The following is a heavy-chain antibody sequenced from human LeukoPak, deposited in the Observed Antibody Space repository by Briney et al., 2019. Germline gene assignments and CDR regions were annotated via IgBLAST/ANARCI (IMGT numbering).Heavy chain of an antibody. V-gene: IGHV4-34*01. D-gene: IGHD4-17*01. CDR1: GGSFSGYY. CDR2: INHSGST. J-gene: IGHJ4*02. Sequence: SETLSLTCAVYGGSFSGYYWSWIRQPLGKGLEWIGEINHSGSTNYNPSLKSRVTISVDTSKNQFSLKLSSVTAADTAVYYCARVNYGDYYFDYWGQGTLVTVSS. CDR3: ARVNYGDYYFDY.